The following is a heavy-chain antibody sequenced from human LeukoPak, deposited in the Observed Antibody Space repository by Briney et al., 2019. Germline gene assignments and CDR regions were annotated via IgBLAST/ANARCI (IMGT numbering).Heavy chain of an antibody. J-gene: IGHJ4*02. CDR3: ARGGNYDFWSGYFPFDY. Sequence: GGSLRLSCAASGFTFSDYYMSWIRQAPGKGLEWVSYISRNSYTNYADSVKGRFTISRDNAKNSLYLQMASLRAEDTAVYYCARGGNYDFWSGYFPFDYWGQGTLVTVSS. D-gene: IGHD3-3*01. V-gene: IGHV3-11*06. CDR1: GFTFSDYY. CDR2: ISRNSYT.